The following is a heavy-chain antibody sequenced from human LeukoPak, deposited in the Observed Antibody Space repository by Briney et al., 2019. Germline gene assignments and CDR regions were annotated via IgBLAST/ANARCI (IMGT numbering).Heavy chain of an antibody. D-gene: IGHD3-10*01. V-gene: IGHV4-39*07. CDR3: ARRSWLLWFGKHGGYYFDY. J-gene: IGHJ4*02. CDR1: DGSVTSSSAY. Sequence: SETLSLTCTVSDGSVTSSSAYWSWIRQPPGKGLEWIGEINHSGSTNYNPSLKSRVTISVDTSKNQFSLKLSSVTAADTAVYYCARRSWLLWFGKHGGYYFDYWGQGTLVTVSS. CDR2: INHSGST.